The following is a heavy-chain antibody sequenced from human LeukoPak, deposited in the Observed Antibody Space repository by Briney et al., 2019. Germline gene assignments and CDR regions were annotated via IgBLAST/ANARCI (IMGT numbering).Heavy chain of an antibody. CDR3: AREDRLRWRSGNDY. CDR1: GYTFTSYG. CDR2: ISAYNGNT. Sequence: ASVKVSCKASGYTFTSYGISWVRQAPGQGLEWMGWISAYNGNTNYAQKPQGRVTMTTDTSTSTAYMELRSLRSDDTAVYYCAREDRLRWRSGNDYWGQGTLVTVSS. V-gene: IGHV1-18*01. D-gene: IGHD4-23*01. J-gene: IGHJ4*02.